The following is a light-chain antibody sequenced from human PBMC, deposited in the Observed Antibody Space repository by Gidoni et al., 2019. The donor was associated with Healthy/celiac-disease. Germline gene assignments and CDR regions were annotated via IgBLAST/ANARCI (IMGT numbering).Light chain of an antibody. CDR2: GAS. CDR3: QQYGSSMYT. V-gene: IGKV3-20*01. J-gene: IGKJ2*01. CDR1: QTVSSSY. Sequence: ELVLTQSPGTLSLSPGERATLSCRASQTVSSSYLAWYQQKLGQAPSLLIYGASSRATGIPDRFSGSGSGTDFTLTISRLEPEDFAVYYCQQYGSSMYTFGQGTKLEIK.